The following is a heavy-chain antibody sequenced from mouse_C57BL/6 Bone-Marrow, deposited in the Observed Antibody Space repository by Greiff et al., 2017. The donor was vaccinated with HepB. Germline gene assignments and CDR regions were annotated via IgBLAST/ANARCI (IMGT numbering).Heavy chain of an antibody. Sequence: QVQLQQPGAELVMPGASVKLSCKASGYTFTSYWMHWVKQRPRQGLEWIGEIDPSDSYTNYNQKFKGKSTLTVDKSSSTAYMQLSSLTSEDSAVYYCAREDYGSSYVGFAYWGQGTLVTVSA. V-gene: IGHV1-69*01. CDR3: AREDYGSSYVGFAY. CDR2: IDPSDSYT. CDR1: GYTFTSYW. J-gene: IGHJ3*01. D-gene: IGHD1-1*01.